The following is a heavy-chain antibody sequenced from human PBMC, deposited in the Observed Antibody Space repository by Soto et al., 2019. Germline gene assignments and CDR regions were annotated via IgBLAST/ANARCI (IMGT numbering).Heavy chain of an antibody. J-gene: IGHJ6*03. CDR2: ISAYNGNT. CDR3: ARSVLGSTIFGVVPVGYMDV. D-gene: IGHD3-3*01. V-gene: IGHV1-18*01. CDR1: GYTFTSYG. Sequence: ASVKVSCKASGYTFTSYGTSWVRQAPGQGLEWMGWISAYNGNTNYAQKLQGRVTMTTDTSTSTAYMELRSLRSDDTAVYYCARSVLGSTIFGVVPVGYMDVWGKGTTVTVSS.